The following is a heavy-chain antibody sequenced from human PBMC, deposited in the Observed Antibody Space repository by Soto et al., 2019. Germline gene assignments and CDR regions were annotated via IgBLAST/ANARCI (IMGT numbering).Heavy chain of an antibody. CDR1: GFTFSSYG. Sequence: QVQLVESGGGVVQPGRSLRLSCAASGFTFSSYGMHWVRQAPGKGLEWVAVISHDGSNKYYADSVKGRFTISRDNSKNKLYLQMNSLRAEDTAVYYCAKAKYSSSWYSYGMDVWGQGTTVTVSS. CDR2: ISHDGSNK. D-gene: IGHD6-13*01. V-gene: IGHV3-30*18. CDR3: AKAKYSSSWYSYGMDV. J-gene: IGHJ6*02.